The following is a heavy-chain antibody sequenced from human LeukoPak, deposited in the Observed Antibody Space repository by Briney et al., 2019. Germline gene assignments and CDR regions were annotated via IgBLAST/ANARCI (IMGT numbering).Heavy chain of an antibody. CDR3: ARDPFDYFGPYYFDY. CDR1: GFTFSSYG. V-gene: IGHV3-33*01. J-gene: IGHJ4*02. D-gene: IGHD2/OR15-2a*01. Sequence: PGGSLRLSCEASGFTFSSYGMHWVRQAPGKGLEWVAVIQYDGSNKYYGDSVKGRFTISRDNSKNTLYLQMSSLRADDTAVYFCARDPFDYFGPYYFDYWGQGTLVTVSS. CDR2: IQYDGSNK.